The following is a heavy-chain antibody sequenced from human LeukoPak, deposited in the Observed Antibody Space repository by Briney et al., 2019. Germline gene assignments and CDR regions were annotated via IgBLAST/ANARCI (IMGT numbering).Heavy chain of an antibody. CDR2: IFYSGST. Sequence: SETLSLTCTVSSGSISTSNYWGWVRQPPGKALEWIGNIFYSGSTYYSPSLKSRVTISLDTSRNQFSLKLNSVTAADTAVYYCARDPGGHCDGHSCWGSRIDPWGQGTLVTVSS. J-gene: IGHJ5*02. V-gene: IGHV4-39*07. CDR3: ARDPGGHCDGHSCWGSRIDP. CDR1: SGSISTSNY. D-gene: IGHD2-15*01.